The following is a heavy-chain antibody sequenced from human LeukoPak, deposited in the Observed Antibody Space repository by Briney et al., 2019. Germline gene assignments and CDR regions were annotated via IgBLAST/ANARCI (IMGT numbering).Heavy chain of an antibody. V-gene: IGHV4-31*03. CDR2: IYYSGST. CDR1: GGSISSGGYY. D-gene: IGHD4-17*01. J-gene: IGHJ6*02. CDR3: ARDRTVSTTYYYYYYGMDV. Sequence: SQTLSLTCTVSGGSISSGGYYWSWIRQHPGKGLEWIGYIYYSGSTYYNPSPKSRVTISVDTSKNQFSLKLSSVTAADTAVYYCARDRTVSTTYYYYYYGMDVWGQGTTVTVSS.